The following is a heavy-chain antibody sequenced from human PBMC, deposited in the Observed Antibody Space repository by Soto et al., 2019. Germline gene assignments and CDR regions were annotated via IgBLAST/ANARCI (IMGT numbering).Heavy chain of an antibody. Sequence: QVQLVQSGAEVKKPGSSVKVSCKASGGTFSSYAISWVRQAPGQGLEWMGGIIPIFGTANYAQKFQGRVTITADESTRTAYMELSSLRSEDTAVYYCASAVAGTMGAYYYGMDVWGQGTTVTVSS. CDR2: IIPIFGTA. V-gene: IGHV1-69*01. CDR1: GGTFSSYA. J-gene: IGHJ6*02. CDR3: ASAVAGTMGAYYYGMDV. D-gene: IGHD6-19*01.